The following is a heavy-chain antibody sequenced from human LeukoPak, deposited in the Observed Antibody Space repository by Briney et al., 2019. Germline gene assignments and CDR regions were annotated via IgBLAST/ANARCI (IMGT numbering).Heavy chain of an antibody. CDR1: GFTFDNYA. D-gene: IGHD1-26*01. CDR2: ISWNSGSI. J-gene: IGHJ6*02. Sequence: PGGSLRLSCAASGFTFDNYAMHWVWQAPGKGLEWVSGISWNSGSIGYADSVKGRFTISRDNAKNSLYLQMNSLRAEDTAFYYCAKDISGATYYYYGMDVWGQGTTVTVSS. CDR3: AKDISGATYYYYGMDV. V-gene: IGHV3-9*01.